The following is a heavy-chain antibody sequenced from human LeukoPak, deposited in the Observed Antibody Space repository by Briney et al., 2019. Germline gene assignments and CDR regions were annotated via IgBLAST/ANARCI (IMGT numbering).Heavy chain of an antibody. CDR3: ARDNGNKYYFDY. J-gene: IGHJ4*02. V-gene: IGHV3-11*05. CDR2: ISRNSKYT. CDR1: GFMFSDYF. D-gene: IGHD2-8*01. Sequence: GGSLRLSCAASGFMFSDYFMSWLRPAPGKELEWISYISRNSKYTKYADSVKGRFTISRDNAKKSLYLQMNSLRAEDAAVYYCARDNGNKYYFDYWGQGTLVTVSS.